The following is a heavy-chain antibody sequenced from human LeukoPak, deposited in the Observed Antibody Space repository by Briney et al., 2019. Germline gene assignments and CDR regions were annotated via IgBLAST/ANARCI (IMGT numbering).Heavy chain of an antibody. CDR3: ARISSWSYYFDY. CDR1: GYSFTSYW. CDR2: IYRGDSDT. Sequence: GESLKISCKGSGYSFTSYWIGWVRQMPGKGVEWMGIIYRGDSDTRYSPSVQGQVTISADNSISTAYLQWSSLKASDTAMYYCARISSWSYYFDYWGQGTLVTVSS. D-gene: IGHD6-13*01. V-gene: IGHV5-51*01. J-gene: IGHJ4*02.